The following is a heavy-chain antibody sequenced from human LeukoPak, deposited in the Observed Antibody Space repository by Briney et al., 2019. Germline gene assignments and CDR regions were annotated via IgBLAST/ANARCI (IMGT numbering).Heavy chain of an antibody. CDR3: ARVATDAAGIGAVHNWFDP. Sequence: GGSLRLSCSASGFTFSNYWMSWLRQAPGKGLEGVANIKQDESEKYYVDSVKGRSTISRDNAKSSLYLQMNSLRAEDTAVYYCARVATDAAGIGAVHNWFDPWGQGTLVTVSS. CDR1: GFTFSNYW. CDR2: IKQDESEK. J-gene: IGHJ5*02. D-gene: IGHD6-13*01. V-gene: IGHV3-7*01.